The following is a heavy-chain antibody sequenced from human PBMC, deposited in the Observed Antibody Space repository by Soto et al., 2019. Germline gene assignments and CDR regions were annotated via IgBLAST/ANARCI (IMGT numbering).Heavy chain of an antibody. CDR2: INPSGGST. CDR1: GYTFTSYY. Sequence: QVQLVQSGAEVKKPGASVKVSCKASGYTFTSYYMHWVRQAPGQGLEWMGIINPSGGSTSYAQKFQGRVTMTMDTSTSTVYMELSSLRSEDTAVYYCARGGYDFWSGYFPEWFDPWGQGTLVTVSS. D-gene: IGHD3-3*01. V-gene: IGHV1-46*01. J-gene: IGHJ5*02. CDR3: ARGGYDFWSGYFPEWFDP.